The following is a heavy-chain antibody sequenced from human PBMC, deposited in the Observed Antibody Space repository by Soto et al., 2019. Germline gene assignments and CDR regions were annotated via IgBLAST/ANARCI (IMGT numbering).Heavy chain of an antibody. D-gene: IGHD2-8*01. CDR1: SGSISSSNW. CDR3: ARELGEAVCTNGVCYAGWFDP. V-gene: IGHV4-4*02. CDR2: IYHSGST. Sequence: QVQLQESGPGLVKPSGTLSLTCAVSSGSISSSNWWSWVRQPPGKGLEWIGEIYHSGSTNYNPSLKSRVTIAVDKSKNQFSLKLSSVTAADTAVYYCARELGEAVCTNGVCYAGWFDPWGQGTLVTVSS. J-gene: IGHJ5*02.